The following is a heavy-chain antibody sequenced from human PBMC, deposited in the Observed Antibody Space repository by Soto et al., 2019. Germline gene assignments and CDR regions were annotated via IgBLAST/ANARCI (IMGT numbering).Heavy chain of an antibody. D-gene: IGHD6-19*01. V-gene: IGHV3-53*01. Sequence: EVQLVESGGGLIQPGGSLRLSCAASGFAVSSKYMTWVRQAPGKGLEWVSVIYGGGTTYYAYSVKGRFTISRDTSKNTLYLQMKSLRAEDTAVDYGVKTTGWPGFDFWGQGTLVTVYS. CDR2: IYGGGTT. CDR1: GFAVSSKY. J-gene: IGHJ4*02. CDR3: VKTTGWPGFDF.